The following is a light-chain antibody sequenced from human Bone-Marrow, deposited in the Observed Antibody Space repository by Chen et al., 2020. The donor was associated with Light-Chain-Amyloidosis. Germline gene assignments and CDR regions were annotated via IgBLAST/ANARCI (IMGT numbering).Light chain of an antibody. CDR3: QSADSSGTYEVI. J-gene: IGLJ2*01. Sequence: YQLTQPPSLSVSPEQTARITCSGDDLPTKYAYWYQQKPGQAPVLVIHRDTERPSGISERFSGSSSGTTATLTISGVQAEDEADYHCQSADSSGTYEVIFGGGTKLTVL. V-gene: IGLV3-25*03. CDR2: RDT. CDR1: DLPTKY.